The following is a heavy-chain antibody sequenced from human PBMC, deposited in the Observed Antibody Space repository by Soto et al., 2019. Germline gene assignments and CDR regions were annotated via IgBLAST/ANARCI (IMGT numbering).Heavy chain of an antibody. Sequence: PSETLSLTCTISGDSFSNHYWTWIRQSPGKGLEWIGYIFHSGITDYNPSVKSRVTISIDKSRNLFSLNLTSVTAADTAVYYCARDRYFYDSRGYYRTLDSWGQGTLVTVPQ. CDR1: GDSFSNHY. V-gene: IGHV4-59*11. CDR3: ARDRYFYDSRGYYRTLDS. J-gene: IGHJ5*01. D-gene: IGHD3-22*01. CDR2: IFHSGIT.